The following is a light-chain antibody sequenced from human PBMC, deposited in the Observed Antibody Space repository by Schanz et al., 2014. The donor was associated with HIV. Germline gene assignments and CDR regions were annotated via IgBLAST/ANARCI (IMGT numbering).Light chain of an antibody. CDR2: EVS. J-gene: IGLJ3*02. CDR3: ATWDDSLKGWV. CDR1: SSDVGGYNF. Sequence: QSALTQPPSASGSPGQSVTISCSGTSSDVGGYNFVSWYQHHPGKAPKLIIYEVSQRPSGVPGRLSGSKSGTSASLAISGLQSEDEADYYCATWDDSLKGWVFGGGTKLTVL. V-gene: IGLV2-8*01.